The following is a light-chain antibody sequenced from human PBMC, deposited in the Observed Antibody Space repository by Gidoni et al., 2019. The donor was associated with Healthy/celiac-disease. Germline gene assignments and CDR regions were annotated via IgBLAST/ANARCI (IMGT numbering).Light chain of an antibody. Sequence: EIVMTQSPATLSVSPGERATLPCRASQSVSSNLAWYQQKPGQAPRLLIYGASTRATGIPARFSGSGSGTEFTLTISSLQSEDFAVYYCQQYNNRPRFGQGTKVEIK. CDR3: QQYNNRPR. V-gene: IGKV3-15*01. CDR1: QSVSSN. J-gene: IGKJ1*01. CDR2: GAS.